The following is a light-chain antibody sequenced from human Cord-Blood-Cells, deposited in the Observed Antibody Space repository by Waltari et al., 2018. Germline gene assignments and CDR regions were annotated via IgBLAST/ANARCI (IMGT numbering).Light chain of an antibody. CDR2: SNN. J-gene: IGLJ3*02. V-gene: IGLV1-44*01. CDR1: SSNIGSNT. Sequence: QSVLTQPPSASGTPGQRVTISCSGSSSNIGSNTVIWYQQLPGTAPKLLIYSNNQRPPGVPDLFSGSKSGTSASLAISGLQSEDEADYYCAAWDDSLNGWVFGGGTKLTVL. CDR3: AAWDDSLNGWV.